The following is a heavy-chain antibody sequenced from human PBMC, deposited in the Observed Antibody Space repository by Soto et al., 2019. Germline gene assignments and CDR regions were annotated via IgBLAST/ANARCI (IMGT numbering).Heavy chain of an antibody. CDR2: INSDGSST. J-gene: IGHJ5*02. CDR1: GFTFSSYW. V-gene: IGHV3-74*01. D-gene: IGHD2-15*01. CDR3: ARDSGCSGGSCYNTRGNWFDP. Sequence: GGSLRLSCAASGFTFSSYWMHWVRQAPGKGLVWVSRINSDGSSTSYADSVKGRFTISRDNAKNTLYLQMNSLRAEDTAVYYCARDSGCSGGSCYNTRGNWFDPWGQGTLVTVSS.